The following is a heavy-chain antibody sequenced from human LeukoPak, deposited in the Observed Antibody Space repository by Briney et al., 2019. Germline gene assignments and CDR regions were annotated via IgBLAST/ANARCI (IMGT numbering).Heavy chain of an antibody. D-gene: IGHD6-19*01. Sequence: GGSLRLSCAASGFTVSSNYMSWVRQAPGKGLEWVSLIYSDGRTYYADSVKGRFTISRDNAKNSLDLQMNSLRAEDTALYYCARVDEWLATDYWGQGTLVTVSS. CDR2: IYSDGRT. V-gene: IGHV3-53*01. J-gene: IGHJ4*02. CDR1: GFTVSSNY. CDR3: ARVDEWLATDY.